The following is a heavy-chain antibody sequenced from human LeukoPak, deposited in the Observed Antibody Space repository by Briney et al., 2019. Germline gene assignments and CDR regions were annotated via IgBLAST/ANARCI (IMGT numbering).Heavy chain of an antibody. V-gene: IGHV3-23*01. CDR2: INGGGGNSGGNT. CDR1: GFIFSAYA. D-gene: IGHD3-9*01. CDR3: ATILTGYYLDY. Sequence: GGSLRLSCAASGFIFSAYAMIWVRQASGKGLERVSAINGGGGNSGGNTYYADSVKGRFTISRDNSKNTLYLQMNSLRAEDTAVYYCATILTGYYLDYWGQGTLVTVSS. J-gene: IGHJ4*02.